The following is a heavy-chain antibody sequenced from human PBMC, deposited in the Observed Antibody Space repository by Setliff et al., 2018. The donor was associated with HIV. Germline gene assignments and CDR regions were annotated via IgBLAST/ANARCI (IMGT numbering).Heavy chain of an antibody. CDR2: INTADGGR. J-gene: IGHJ4*02. D-gene: IGHD3-22*01. CDR3: TRCPNYSDGGGYYCHFDQ. CDR1: GYTFTSYV. V-gene: IGHV1-3*03. Sequence: ASVKVSCKASGYTFTSYVVHWVRQAPGQSLQWIGWINTADGGRRYSQEFQGRFTFTVDSSATTVYMEVNSLRSEDMAVYFCTRCPNYSDGGGYYCHFDQWGQGTLVTVSS.